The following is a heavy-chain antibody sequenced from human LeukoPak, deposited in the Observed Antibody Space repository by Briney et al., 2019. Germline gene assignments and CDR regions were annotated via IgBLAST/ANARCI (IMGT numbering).Heavy chain of an antibody. J-gene: IGHJ4*02. CDR3: ARANALYCSSTSCLFDY. Sequence: ASVKVSCKASGYTFTDYYIHWVRQAPGQGLEWMAWFNPNSGGTYYAQNFHDRITLTRDTSISTAYMELSRLRSDDTAIYYCARANALYCSSTSCLFDYWGQGTLVTVSS. CDR1: GYTFTDYY. D-gene: IGHD2-2*01. V-gene: IGHV1-2*02. CDR2: FNPNSGGT.